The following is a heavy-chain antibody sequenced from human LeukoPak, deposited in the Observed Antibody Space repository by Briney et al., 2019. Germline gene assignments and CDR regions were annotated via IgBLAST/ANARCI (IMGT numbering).Heavy chain of an antibody. D-gene: IGHD4-17*01. CDR1: GYTFTAYY. CDR3: AKVNDYGVHYFDN. Sequence: ASVKVSCKASGYTFTAYYIYWVRQAPGQGLEWMGRINPNSGDTNQGQKFQGRVTMTRDTSISTAYMELSRLTSDDTAVYYCAKVNDYGVHYFDNWGQGTLVTVSS. J-gene: IGHJ4*02. CDR2: INPNSGDT. V-gene: IGHV1-2*02.